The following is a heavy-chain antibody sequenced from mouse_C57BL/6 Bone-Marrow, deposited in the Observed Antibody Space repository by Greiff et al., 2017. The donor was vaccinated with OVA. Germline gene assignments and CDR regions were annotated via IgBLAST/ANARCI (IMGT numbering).Heavy chain of an antibody. CDR1: GYSITSGYY. D-gene: IGHD2-10*01. V-gene: IGHV3-6*01. CDR2: ISYDGSN. CDR3: ARIPTGDY. J-gene: IGHJ2*01. Sequence: DVQLQESGPGLVKPSQSLSLTCSVTGYSITSGYYWNWIRQFPGNKLEWMGYISYDGSNNYNPSLKNRISITRDTSKNQFFLKLNSVTTEDTATYYCARIPTGDYWGQGTTLTVSS.